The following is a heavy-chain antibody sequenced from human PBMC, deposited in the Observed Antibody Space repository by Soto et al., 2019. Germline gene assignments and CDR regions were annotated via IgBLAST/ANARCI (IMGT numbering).Heavy chain of an antibody. J-gene: IGHJ4*02. CDR1: GYTFSNFW. CDR2: IYPGDHET. Sequence: GESLKISCQSSGYTFSNFWIGWVRQLPGKGLEWMGIIYPGDHETRYSPSFHGKVTISADRSINTAYLQWNSLEASDTAFYFCARSPRSSPYFDYWGQGALVTAPQ. D-gene: IGHD6-13*01. CDR3: ARSPRSSPYFDY. V-gene: IGHV5-51*01.